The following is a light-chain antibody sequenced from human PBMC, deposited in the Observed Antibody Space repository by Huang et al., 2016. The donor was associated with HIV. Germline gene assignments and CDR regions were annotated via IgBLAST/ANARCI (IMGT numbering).Light chain of an antibody. J-gene: IGKJ4*01. CDR1: QSVGNY. Sequence: IVLTQSPATLSWYLGVRVTLSCRASQSVGNYIAWYQQHPGQSPRLLIYDTSNSATGTPVMFSGSGSGTDFALTISNLESEDFAVYYCQQRSSGVTFGGGTKVQVK. CDR3: QQRSSGVT. CDR2: DTS. V-gene: IGKV3-11*01.